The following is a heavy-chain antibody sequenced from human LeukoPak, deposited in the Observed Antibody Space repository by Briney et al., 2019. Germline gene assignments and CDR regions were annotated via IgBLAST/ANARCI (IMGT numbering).Heavy chain of an antibody. D-gene: IGHD6-13*01. CDR3: ARDIYSSSWYAYGSFDL. J-gene: IGHJ5*02. CDR1: GFNFGDYT. V-gene: IGHV3-53*01. CDR2: IYCGGST. Sequence: PGRSLRLSCTGSGFNFGDYTMSWARQAPGKGLEGVPFIYCGGSTYYADSVKGRFTISRDNSKNTLYLQMDSLRAEDTAMYYCARDIYSSSWYAYGSFDLWGQGTLVTVSS.